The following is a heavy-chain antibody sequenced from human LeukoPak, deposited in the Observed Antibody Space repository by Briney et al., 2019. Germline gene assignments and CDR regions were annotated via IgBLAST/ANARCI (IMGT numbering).Heavy chain of an antibody. J-gene: IGHJ4*02. CDR1: GFNFYNYA. CDR3: AKLRPYSNWYRCDCDH. CDR2: IGGSVGGT. D-gene: IGHD6-13*01. Sequence: GRSLRLSCEASGFNFYNYAMLWVRRAPGKGLEWVAGIGGSVGGTYYADSVKGRVTISRDNSTNTLYLQMNSLRAEDTAVYYCAKLRPYSNWYRCDCDHWGQGILVTVSS. V-gene: IGHV3-23*01.